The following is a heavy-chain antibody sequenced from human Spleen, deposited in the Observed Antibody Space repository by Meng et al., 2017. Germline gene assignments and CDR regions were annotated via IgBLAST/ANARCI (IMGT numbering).Heavy chain of an antibody. CDR2: LNWNGGIK. CDR3: ARDGGIAVAGTFGD. V-gene: IGHV3-20*04. CDR1: GFTFSSSA. J-gene: IGHJ4*02. D-gene: IGHD6-19*01. Sequence: GESLKISCAVSGFTFSSSAMSWVRQAPGKGLEWVSGLNWNGGIKGYAESVKGRFTISRDNAKNSLYLQMNSLRDEDTALYYCARDGGIAVAGTFGDWGQGTLVTVSS.